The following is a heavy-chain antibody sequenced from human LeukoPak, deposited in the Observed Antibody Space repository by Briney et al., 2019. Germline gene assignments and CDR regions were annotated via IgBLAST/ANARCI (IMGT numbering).Heavy chain of an antibody. J-gene: IGHJ2*01. V-gene: IGHV3-23*01. D-gene: IGHD7-27*01. CDR1: GFTFSTYA. Sequence: SGGSLRLSCAASGFTFSTYAMNWVRQAPGKGLEWVSAISGSGGSTYYADSVQGRFTISRDNSKNTLYLQMNSLRAEDTAVYYCAKATDWGSAFGWYFALWGRGTLVTVSS. CDR2: ISGSGGST. CDR3: AKATDWGSAFGWYFAL.